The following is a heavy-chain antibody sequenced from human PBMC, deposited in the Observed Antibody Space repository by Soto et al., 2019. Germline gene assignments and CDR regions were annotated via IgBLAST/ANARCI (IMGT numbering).Heavy chain of an antibody. V-gene: IGHV3-15*07. D-gene: IGHD6-19*01. Sequence: PGGSLRLSCAASGFTFSNAWMNWVRQAPGKGLEWVGRIKSKTDGGTTDYAAPVKGRFTISRDDSKNTLYLQMNSLKTEDTAVYYCTAEPQWLDDAFDIWGQGTMVTVSS. CDR3: TAEPQWLDDAFDI. CDR1: GFTFSNAW. CDR2: IKSKTDGGTT. J-gene: IGHJ3*02.